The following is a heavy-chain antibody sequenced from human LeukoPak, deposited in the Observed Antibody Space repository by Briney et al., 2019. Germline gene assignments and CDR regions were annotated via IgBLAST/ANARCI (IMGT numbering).Heavy chain of an antibody. Sequence: GESLKISCKGSGYSFTGYYMHWVRQAPGQGLEWMGWVNPNSGDTNYAQKFQGRVTMTRDTSISTAYMELSRLRSDDTAVYYCARVSSSEGTYYYDSSGYYYFDYWGQGTLVTVSS. CDR1: GYSFTGYY. D-gene: IGHD3-22*01. V-gene: IGHV1-2*02. J-gene: IGHJ4*02. CDR2: VNPNSGDT. CDR3: ARVSSSEGTYYYDSSGYYYFDY.